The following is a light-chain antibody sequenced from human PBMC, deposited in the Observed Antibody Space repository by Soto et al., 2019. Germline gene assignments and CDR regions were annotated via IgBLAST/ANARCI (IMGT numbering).Light chain of an antibody. Sequence: QSVLTQPPSTSGTPGQRVTISCSGSRSNIRSNTVTWYQQLPGTAPKLLIYSNNQRPSGVPDRFSGSKSGTSASLAISGLQSEDEADYYCAAWDDSLNGSYVFGTGTKVTVL. CDR1: RSNIRSNT. CDR3: AAWDDSLNGSYV. V-gene: IGLV1-44*01. CDR2: SNN. J-gene: IGLJ1*01.